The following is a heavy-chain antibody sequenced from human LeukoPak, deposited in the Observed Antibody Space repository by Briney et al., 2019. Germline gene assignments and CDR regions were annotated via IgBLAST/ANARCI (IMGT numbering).Heavy chain of an antibody. D-gene: IGHD6-13*01. J-gene: IGHJ4*02. CDR1: GFTFRTYW. Sequence: GGSLRLSCEVSGFTFRTYWMHWVRQAPGKGLVWVSYINSDGTGTMYADSVKGRFTVSRDNAKNTLYLQMNSLRAEDTAVYYCARDDLSWYSGIDYWGQGVLVTVST. CDR3: ARDDLSWYSGIDY. CDR2: INSDGTGT. V-gene: IGHV3-74*03.